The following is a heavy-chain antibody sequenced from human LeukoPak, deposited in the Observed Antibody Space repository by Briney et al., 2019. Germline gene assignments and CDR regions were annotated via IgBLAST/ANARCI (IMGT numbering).Heavy chain of an antibody. J-gene: IGHJ4*02. Sequence: ASVKVSCKTSGYIFTGYYIHWVRQAPGQGLEWMGWINPNSGDTSYAQNFQDRVTMTRDTPITTTYLELSSLRSDDTAVYYCARDRRELRYFDWFLDSWGQGTLVTVSS. V-gene: IGHV1-2*02. CDR3: ARDRRELRYFDWFLDS. CDR1: GYIFTGYY. D-gene: IGHD3-9*01. CDR2: INPNSGDT.